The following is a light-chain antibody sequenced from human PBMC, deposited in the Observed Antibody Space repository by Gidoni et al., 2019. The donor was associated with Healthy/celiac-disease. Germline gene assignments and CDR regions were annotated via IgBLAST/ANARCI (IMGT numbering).Light chain of an antibody. CDR3: QQRSNWPPTWT. Sequence: EIVLTQSPATLSLSPGERATLSCRASQSVSSYLAWYQQKPGQAPRLLIYDASNRATGIPARFSVSGSGTDFTLTISRLEPEDFAVYYCQQRSNWPPTWTFGQGTKVEIK. CDR1: QSVSSY. CDR2: DAS. J-gene: IGKJ1*01. V-gene: IGKV3-11*01.